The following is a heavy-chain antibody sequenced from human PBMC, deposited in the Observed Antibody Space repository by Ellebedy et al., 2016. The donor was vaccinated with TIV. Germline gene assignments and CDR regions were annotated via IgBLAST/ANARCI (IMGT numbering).Heavy chain of an antibody. CDR1: GGSISSSNW. Sequence: MPSETLSLTCAVSGGSISSSNWWSWVRQPPGKGLEWIGEIYHSGSTNNNPSLKSRVTISVDKSKNQFSLKLSSVTAADTAVYYCARDNVVRDRFDPWGQGTLVTVSS. CDR3: ARDNVVRDRFDP. CDR2: IYHSGST. J-gene: IGHJ5*02. D-gene: IGHD3-10*01. V-gene: IGHV4-4*02.